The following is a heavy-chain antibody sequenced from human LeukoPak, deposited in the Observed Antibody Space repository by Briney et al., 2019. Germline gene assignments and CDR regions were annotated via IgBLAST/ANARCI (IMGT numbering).Heavy chain of an antibody. CDR3: ARAYSGYYFFYGMDV. Sequence: GESLKISCKGSGYTFSSYWIGWVRQMPGKGLEWMGIIHPGDSDTRYSPSFQGQVTISADKSISTAYLQWSSLKASDTAMYYCARAYSGYYFFYGMDVWGQGTTVTVSS. CDR1: GYTFSSYW. D-gene: IGHD5-12*01. CDR2: IHPGDSDT. J-gene: IGHJ6*02. V-gene: IGHV5-51*01.